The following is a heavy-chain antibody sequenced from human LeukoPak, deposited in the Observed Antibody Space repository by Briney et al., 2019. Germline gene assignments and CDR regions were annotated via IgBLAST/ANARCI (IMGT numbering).Heavy chain of an antibody. V-gene: IGHV1-24*01. J-gene: IGHJ5*02. CDR2: FDPEDGET. CDR1: GYTLTELS. D-gene: IGHD3-10*01. CDR3: ARDTWYYYGSGSDLNWFDP. Sequence: ASVKVSCKVSGYTLTELSMHWVRQAPGKGLEWMGGFDPEDGETIYAQKFQGRVTITADESTSTAYMELSSLRSEDTAVYYCARDTWYYYGSGSDLNWFDPWGQGTLVTVSS.